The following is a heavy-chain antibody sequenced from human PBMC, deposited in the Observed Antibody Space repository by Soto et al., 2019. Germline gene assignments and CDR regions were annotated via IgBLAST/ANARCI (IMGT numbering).Heavy chain of an antibody. Sequence: GASVKVSCKASGYTFTSYGIRWVRQAPGQGLEWMGWISAYNGNTNYAQKLQGRVTMTTDTSTGTAYMELRSLRSDDTAVYYCARDLDHSSGWSGHFDYWGQGTLVTVYS. CDR2: ISAYNGNT. D-gene: IGHD6-19*01. J-gene: IGHJ4*02. CDR3: ARDLDHSSGWSGHFDY. CDR1: GYTFTSYG. V-gene: IGHV1-18*01.